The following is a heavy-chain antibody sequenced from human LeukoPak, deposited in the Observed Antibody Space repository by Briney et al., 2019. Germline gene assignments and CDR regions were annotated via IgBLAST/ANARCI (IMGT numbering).Heavy chain of an antibody. CDR2: INPNGGGT. CDR3: ARDLSSGWDRTYYYDSSGYPY. D-gene: IGHD3-22*01. J-gene: IGHJ4*02. CDR1: GYTFTGYY. V-gene: IGHV1-2*02. Sequence: AAVKVSCKASGYTFTGYYIHWVRLAPGQGLEWMGWINPNGGGTNYAQKFQGRVTMTRDTSISTAYLDLSSLRSDDTAVYYCARDLSSGWDRTYYYDSSGYPYWGQGTLVTVSS.